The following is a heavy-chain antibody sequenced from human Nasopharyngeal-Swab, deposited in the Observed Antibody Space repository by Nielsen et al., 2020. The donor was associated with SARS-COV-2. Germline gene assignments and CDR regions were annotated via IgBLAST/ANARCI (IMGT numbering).Heavy chain of an antibody. D-gene: IGHD3-10*01. Sequence: GESLKISCAASGFTFSSYAMSWVRQAPGKGLEWVSALSGSGGSTYYADSVKGRFTISRDNSKNTLYLQMNSLRAEDTAVYYCAKARQAYYYGSGSYHDYWGQGTLVIVSS. V-gene: IGHV3-23*01. CDR1: GFTFSSYA. CDR2: LSGSGGST. J-gene: IGHJ4*02. CDR3: AKARQAYYYGSGSYHDY.